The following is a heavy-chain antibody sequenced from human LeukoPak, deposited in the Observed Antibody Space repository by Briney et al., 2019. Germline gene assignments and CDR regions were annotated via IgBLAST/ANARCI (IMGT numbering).Heavy chain of an antibody. CDR3: AGVRFLEWFDAFDI. CDR1: GGSISSGSYY. D-gene: IGHD3-3*01. V-gene: IGHV4-61*02. Sequence: SETLSLTCTVSGGSISSGSYYWSWIRQPAGKGLERIGRIYTSGSTNYNPSLKSRVTISVDTSKNQFSLKLSSVTAADTAVYYCAGVRFLEWFDAFDIWGQGTMVTVSS. CDR2: IYTSGST. J-gene: IGHJ3*02.